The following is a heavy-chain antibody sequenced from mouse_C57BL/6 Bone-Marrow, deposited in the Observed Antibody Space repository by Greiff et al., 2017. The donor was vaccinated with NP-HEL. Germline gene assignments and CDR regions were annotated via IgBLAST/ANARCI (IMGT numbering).Heavy chain of an antibody. CDR2: IRNKANGYTK. CDR1: GFTFTDYY. D-gene: IGHD2-3*01. J-gene: IGHJ2*01. Sequence: EVKLMESGGGLVQPGGSLSLSCAASGFTFTDYYMSWVRQPPGKALEWVGFIRNKANGYTKEYSASVKGRFTISRDNSQSILYLQMNALRAEDSATYYCARYFDGYYNFDYWGQGTTLTVSS. V-gene: IGHV7-3*01. CDR3: ARYFDGYYNFDY.